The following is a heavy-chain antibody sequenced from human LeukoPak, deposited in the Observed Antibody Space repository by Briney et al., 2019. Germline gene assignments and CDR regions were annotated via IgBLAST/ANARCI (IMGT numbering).Heavy chain of an antibody. D-gene: IGHD3-3*01. V-gene: IGHV3-23*01. J-gene: IGHJ4*02. CDR1: GFNFEFHG. Sequence: GGTLRLSCVASGFNFEFHGVSWVRQAPGKGLEWVSAISGSGGSTYYADSVKGRFTISRDNSKNTLYLQMNSLRAEDTAVYYFANEESLSAVSFASWAQGPLVPVSP. CDR2: ISGSGGST. CDR3: ANEESLSAVSFAS.